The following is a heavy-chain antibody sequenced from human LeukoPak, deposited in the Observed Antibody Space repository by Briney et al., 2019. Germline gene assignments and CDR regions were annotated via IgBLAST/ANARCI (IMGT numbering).Heavy chain of an antibody. J-gene: IGHJ3*02. CDR1: GYSISSGYY. D-gene: IGHD1-26*01. V-gene: IGHV4-38-2*02. Sequence: TSETLSLTCTASGYSISSGYYWGWIRQPPGKGLVWIGSIYHSGSTYYNPSLKSRATISVDTSKNQFSLKLSSVPAADTAVYHCASYSGIYSAFEIWSQGTLVTVSS. CDR3: ASYSGIYSAFEI. CDR2: IYHSGST.